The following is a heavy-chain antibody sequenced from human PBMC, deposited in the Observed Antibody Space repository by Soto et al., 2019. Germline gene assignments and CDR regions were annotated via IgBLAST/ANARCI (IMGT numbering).Heavy chain of an antibody. V-gene: IGHV1-18*01. Sequence: ASVKVSCRASGYTFTSYGISWVGQAPEQGLEWMGWISAYNGNTNYAQKLQGRVTMTTDTSTSTAYMELRSLRSDDTAVYYCARAPHITMVRGVIQNWFDPWGQGTLVTVSS. CDR2: ISAYNGNT. J-gene: IGHJ5*02. CDR3: ARAPHITMVRGVIQNWFDP. CDR1: GYTFTSYG. D-gene: IGHD3-10*01.